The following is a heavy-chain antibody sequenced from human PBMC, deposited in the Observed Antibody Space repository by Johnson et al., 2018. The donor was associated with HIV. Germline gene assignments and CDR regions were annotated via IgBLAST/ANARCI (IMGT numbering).Heavy chain of an antibody. CDR3: AKIRGEMATTDAFDI. Sequence: EVQLVESGGGLVQPGGSLRLSCAASGFTFSSYSMNWVRQAPGKGLEWVSYISSSSSTIYYADSVKGRFTISRDNAKNSLYLQMNSLRAEDTALYYCAKIRGEMATTDAFDIWGQGTMVTVSS. D-gene: IGHD5-24*01. J-gene: IGHJ3*02. V-gene: IGHV3-48*01. CDR2: ISSSSSTI. CDR1: GFTFSSYS.